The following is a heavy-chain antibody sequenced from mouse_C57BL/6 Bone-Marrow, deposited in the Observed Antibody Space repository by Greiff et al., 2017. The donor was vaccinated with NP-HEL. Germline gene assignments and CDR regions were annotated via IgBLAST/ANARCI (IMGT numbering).Heavy chain of an antibody. CDR2: ISNGGGST. V-gene: IGHV5-12*01. D-gene: IGHD1-2*01. J-gene: IGHJ2*01. Sequence: EVKLMESGGGLVQPGGSLKLSCAASGFTFSDYYMYWVRQTPEKRLEWVAYISNGGGSTYYPDTVKGRFTISRDNAKNTLYLQMSRLKSEDTAMYYCARRGTTAFDYWGQGTTLTVSS. CDR3: ARRGTTAFDY. CDR1: GFTFSDYY.